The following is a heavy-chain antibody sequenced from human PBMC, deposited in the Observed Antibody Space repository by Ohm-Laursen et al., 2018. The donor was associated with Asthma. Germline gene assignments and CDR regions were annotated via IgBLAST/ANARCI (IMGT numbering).Heavy chain of an antibody. Sequence: SLRLSCTASGFTFSSYWMHWVRQAPGKGLVWVSRINSDGSSTSYADSVKGRFTISRDNAKNTLYLQMNSLRAEDTAVYYCSPLTMIVVVDNWFDPWGQGTLVTVSS. CDR2: INSDGSST. J-gene: IGHJ5*02. CDR1: GFTFSSYW. CDR3: SPLTMIVVVDNWFDP. V-gene: IGHV3-74*01. D-gene: IGHD3-22*01.